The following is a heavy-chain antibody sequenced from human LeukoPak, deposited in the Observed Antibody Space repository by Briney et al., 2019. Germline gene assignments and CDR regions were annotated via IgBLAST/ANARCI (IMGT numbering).Heavy chain of an antibody. CDR1: GYSFTTYW. CDR2: IYPGDSQT. CDR3: ARRYSSCRFDP. V-gene: IGHV5-51*01. J-gene: IGHJ5*02. D-gene: IGHD6-19*01. Sequence: GESLKISCKGSGYSFTTYWIGWVRQTPGKGLEWMGIIYPGDSQTRYSPSFQGQVTMSADQSISTVYLQWSSLKASDSAMYYCARRYSSCRFDPWGQGTLVTVSS.